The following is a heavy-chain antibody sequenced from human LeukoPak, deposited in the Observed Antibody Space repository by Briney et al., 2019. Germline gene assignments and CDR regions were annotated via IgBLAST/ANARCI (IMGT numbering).Heavy chain of an antibody. CDR2: INPNSGGT. J-gene: IGHJ4*02. Sequence: VSVTVSCKPSGYTFTRYYMHWVRQAPGQELAWMGWINPNSGGTNYAQKFQGRVTMTRDTSISTAYMELSRLRSDDTAVYYCARVTTKTRGLDYWGQGTLVTVSS. CDR3: ARVTTKTRGLDY. V-gene: IGHV1-2*02. CDR1: GYTFTRYY. D-gene: IGHD2/OR15-2a*01.